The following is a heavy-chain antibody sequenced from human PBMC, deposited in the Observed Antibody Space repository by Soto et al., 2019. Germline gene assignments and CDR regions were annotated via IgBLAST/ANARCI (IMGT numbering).Heavy chain of an antibody. J-gene: IGHJ6*02. CDR2: TSHDGTNK. V-gene: IGHV3-30*18. CDR3: AKETVATIRPTRIYYYYGLDV. CDR1: GFTFSRYG. D-gene: IGHD5-12*01. Sequence: QVQLVESGGGVVQPGRSLRLSCATSGFTFSRYGIHWVRQAPGKGLEWVAVTSHDGTNKYYTDSVKGRFIISRDNSKNTLYLEMNSLRAEDTAVYYCAKETVATIRPTRIYYYYGLDVWGLGTTVSVSS.